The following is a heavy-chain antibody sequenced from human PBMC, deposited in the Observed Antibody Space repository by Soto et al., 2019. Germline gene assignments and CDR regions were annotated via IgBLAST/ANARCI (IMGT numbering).Heavy chain of an antibody. Sequence: QVQLVESGGGVVQPGRSLRLSCAASGFTFSRYGMHWVRQAPGQGLEWVAVIWYDGSNKYYADSVKGRFTISRDNSKNTLYLQMNSLRAEDTAVYYCARDALRYCSSTSCYAYFDYWGQGTLVTVSS. D-gene: IGHD2-2*01. CDR2: IWYDGSNK. V-gene: IGHV3-33*01. CDR1: GFTFSRYG. CDR3: ARDALRYCSSTSCYAYFDY. J-gene: IGHJ4*02.